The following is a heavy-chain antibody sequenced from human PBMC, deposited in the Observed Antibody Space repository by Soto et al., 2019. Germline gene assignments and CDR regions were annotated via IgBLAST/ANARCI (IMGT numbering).Heavy chain of an antibody. V-gene: IGHV3-7*01. J-gene: IGHJ6*02. Sequence: GSLRLSCAASGFTFTTAWMSWVRQAPGKGLEWVANIKQDGSEKYYVDSVKGRFTISRDNAKNSLYLQMNSLRAEDTALYYCARVYPGSGWPYHYYGMDVWGQGTTVTVSS. CDR1: GFTFTTAW. D-gene: IGHD6-19*01. CDR2: IKQDGSEK. CDR3: ARVYPGSGWPYHYYGMDV.